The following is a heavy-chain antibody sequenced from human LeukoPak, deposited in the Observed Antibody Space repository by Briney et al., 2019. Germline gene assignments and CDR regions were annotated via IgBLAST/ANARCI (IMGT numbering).Heavy chain of an antibody. D-gene: IGHD6-19*01. CDR3: ARDHRGIAVASGHY. CDR2: INPNSGGT. J-gene: IGHJ4*02. Sequence: ASVKVSCKASGYTFTGYYMHWVRQAPGQGLEWMGWINPNSGGTNYAQKFQGRVTMTRDTSISTAYMALSRLRSDDTAVYYCARDHRGIAVASGHYWGQGTLVTVSS. V-gene: IGHV1-2*02. CDR1: GYTFTGYY.